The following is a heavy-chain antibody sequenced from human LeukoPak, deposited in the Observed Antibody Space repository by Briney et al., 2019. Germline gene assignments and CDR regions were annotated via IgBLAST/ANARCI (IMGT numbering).Heavy chain of an antibody. Sequence: GGSLRLSCAASGFTFSSYSMNWVRQAPGKGLEWVSYISSSSSTIYYADSVKGRLTISRDNSKNTLYLQMNSLRAEDTAVYYCARDELPYDSSGYSDYWGQGTLVTVSS. CDR1: GFTFSSYS. J-gene: IGHJ4*02. D-gene: IGHD3-22*01. CDR3: ARDELPYDSSGYSDY. CDR2: ISSSSSTI. V-gene: IGHV3-48*01.